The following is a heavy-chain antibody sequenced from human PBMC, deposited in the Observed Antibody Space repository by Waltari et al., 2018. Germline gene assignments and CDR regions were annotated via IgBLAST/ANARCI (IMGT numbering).Heavy chain of an antibody. CDR2: NNLSHIT. D-gene: IGHD3-9*01. CDR1: GVSLTDYY. CDR3: VTGPRDKWVGRYSGEFCHH. Sequence: QVQLQQWGAGLVRPSETLSLTCDVYGVSLTDYYWTWIRQSPGKGLEWIGENNLSHITYYNQSLDKRVTIWLDQSKNQFSLRLDSVTAADTAVYYCVTGPRDKWVGRYSGEFCHHWGPGTLVTVSS. J-gene: IGHJ1*01. V-gene: IGHV4-34*02.